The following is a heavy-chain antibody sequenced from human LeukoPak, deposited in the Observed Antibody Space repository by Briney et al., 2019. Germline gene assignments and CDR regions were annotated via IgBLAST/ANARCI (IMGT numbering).Heavy chain of an antibody. CDR3: AKDISVGSSWYYFDY. D-gene: IGHD6-13*01. CDR1: GFTFDDYA. Sequence: GGSLRLSCAASGFTFDDYAMHWVRQAPGKGLEWVSGISWNSGSIGYADSVKGRFTISRDNAKNSLYLQMNSLGPEDTALYYCAKDISVGSSWYYFDYWGQGTLVTVSS. V-gene: IGHV3-9*01. CDR2: ISWNSGSI. J-gene: IGHJ4*02.